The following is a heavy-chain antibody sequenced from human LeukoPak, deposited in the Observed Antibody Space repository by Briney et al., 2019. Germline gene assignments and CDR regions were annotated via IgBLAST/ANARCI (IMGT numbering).Heavy chain of an antibody. CDR1: GFPLSSYS. CDR2: ISSGGTFM. Sequence: GGSLRLSCEASGFPLSSYSINWVRQAPGKGLEWVSSISSGGTFMYYADSVKGRFTISRDNAKKSVFLQMNSLRAEDSAVYYCAREPTGDYWGQGMLVTVSS. D-gene: IGHD1-1*01. V-gene: IGHV3-21*01. CDR3: AREPTGDY. J-gene: IGHJ4*02.